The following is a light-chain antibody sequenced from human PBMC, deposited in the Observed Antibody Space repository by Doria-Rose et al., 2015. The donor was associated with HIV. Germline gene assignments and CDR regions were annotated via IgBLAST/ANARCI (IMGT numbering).Light chain of an antibody. Sequence: DIHMTQSPSSLPASVGDRVIIACRASQDIRNSLAWYQHKPGLAPKVLLYGASRLESGVPSRFSGSGSGTNYTLTITSLQAEDFATYYCQQHYSTLPYTGGQGTKAESK. CDR2: GAS. V-gene: IGKV1-NL1*01. CDR1: QDIRNS. CDR3: QQHYSTLPYT. J-gene: IGKJ2*01.